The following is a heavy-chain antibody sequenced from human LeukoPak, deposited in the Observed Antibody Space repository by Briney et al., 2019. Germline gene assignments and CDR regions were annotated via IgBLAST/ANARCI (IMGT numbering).Heavy chain of an antibody. J-gene: IGHJ4*02. CDR1: GGSIRTGDYY. Sequence: PSETLSLTCTVSGGSIRTGDYYWSWIRQPPGKGLEWIGNIYFSGDTSYNPSLKSRLTISLDTSKNQFSLTLTSVTAADTAFYYCARRNFYYYGPGTYPARFDYWGQGILATVSS. V-gene: IGHV4-30-4*01. CDR3: ARRNFYYYGPGTYPARFDY. D-gene: IGHD3-10*01. CDR2: IYFSGDT.